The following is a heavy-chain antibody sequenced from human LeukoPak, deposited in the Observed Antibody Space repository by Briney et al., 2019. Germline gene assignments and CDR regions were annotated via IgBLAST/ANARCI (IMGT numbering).Heavy chain of an antibody. V-gene: IGHV4-38-2*02. D-gene: IGHD2-8*01. CDR2: IYHSGST. J-gene: IGHJ4*02. Sequence: PSETLSLTCTVSGYSISSGYYWGWIRQPPGKGLEWIGSIYHSGSTYYNPSLKSRITISADTSKNQFSLKLNSVTAADTAVYYCVRGGGLIKGPFDFWGQGTLVTVSS. CDR1: GYSISSGYY. CDR3: VRGGGLIKGPFDF.